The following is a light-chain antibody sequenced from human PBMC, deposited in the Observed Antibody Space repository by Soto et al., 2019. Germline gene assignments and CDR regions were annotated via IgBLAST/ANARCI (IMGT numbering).Light chain of an antibody. Sequence: ENVWTQSPGTLSLSPGERATLSCRASQSLSSSYLAWYQQKPGQAPRLLIYDASNRATGIPDRFSGSGSGTDFTLTISSLEAEDFAVYYCQQRSNWPRTFGQGTKVDIK. CDR1: QSLSSSY. V-gene: IGKV3D-20*02. CDR2: DAS. CDR3: QQRSNWPRT. J-gene: IGKJ1*01.